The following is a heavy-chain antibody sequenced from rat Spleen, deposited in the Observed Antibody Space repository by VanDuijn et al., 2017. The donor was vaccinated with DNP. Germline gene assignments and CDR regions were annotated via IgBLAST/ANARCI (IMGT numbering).Heavy chain of an antibody. V-gene: IGHV5-31*01. D-gene: IGHD1-1*01. CDR3: ARGDYDSGDSYFDY. Sequence: EVRLVESGGGLVQPGRSLKLSCVASGFTFKIYWMAWIRQVPGKGLEWISSITGSAGSTYYSDSVKGRFTISRDNARNILYLQMDSLRSEDTATYYCARGDYDSGDSYFDYWGQGVMVTVSS. CDR2: ITGSAGST. J-gene: IGHJ2*01. CDR1: GFTFKIYW.